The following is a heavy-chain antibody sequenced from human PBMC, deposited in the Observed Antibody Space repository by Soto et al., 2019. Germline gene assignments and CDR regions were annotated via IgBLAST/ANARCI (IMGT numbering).Heavy chain of an antibody. D-gene: IGHD3-22*01. J-gene: IGHJ5*02. Sequence: ASVKVSCKASGYTLTSYSMHWARQAPGQGLEGMGIINPSAGSTSYAQKVQGRVTMTRDKSTNTVYIELSSLRSEDTAVYYCASGLYYYDSSGYYGGSFDPWGQGTLVTVSS. CDR1: GYTLTSYS. CDR3: ASGLYYYDSSGYYGGSFDP. CDR2: INPSAGST. V-gene: IGHV1-46*01.